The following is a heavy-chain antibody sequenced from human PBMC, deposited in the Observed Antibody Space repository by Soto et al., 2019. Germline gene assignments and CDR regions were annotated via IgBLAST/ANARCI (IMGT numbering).Heavy chain of an antibody. CDR3: GRRVVTTLDDAFDS. V-gene: IGHV1-18*01. CDR2: ISGNNGNK. Sequence: GPGVKKPGASVTLSCKASGYNFNNYGISWVRQAPGQGLEWMGWISGNNGNKKYGQKFQGRVSLTTDSSTSTAYMEMRSLRSDDTAAYYCGRRVVTTLDDAFDSWGPGTRVTVSS. J-gene: IGHJ3*02. CDR1: GYNFNNYG. D-gene: IGHD2-21*02.